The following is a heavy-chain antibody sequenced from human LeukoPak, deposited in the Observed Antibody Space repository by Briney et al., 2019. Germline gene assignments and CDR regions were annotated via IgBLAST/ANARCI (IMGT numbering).Heavy chain of an antibody. CDR2: ISYDGSNK. Sequence: GGSLRLSCAASGFTFSSYAMHWVRQAPGKGLEWVAVISYDGSNKYYADSVKGRFTISRDNSKNTLYLQMNSLRAEDTAVYYCAKDNPPHIVVVPAADYWGQGTLVTVSS. V-gene: IGHV3-30-3*02. J-gene: IGHJ4*02. CDR1: GFTFSSYA. CDR3: AKDNPPHIVVVPAADY. D-gene: IGHD2-2*01.